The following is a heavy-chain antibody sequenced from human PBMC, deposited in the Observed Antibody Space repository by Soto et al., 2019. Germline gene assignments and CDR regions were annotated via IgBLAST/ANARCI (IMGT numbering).Heavy chain of an antibody. CDR2: ISAYNGNT. V-gene: IGHV1-18*04. Sequence: ASVKVSCKASGYTFTSYGISWVRQAPGQGLEWMGWISAYNGNTNYAQKLQGRVTMTTDTSTSTAYMELRSLRSDDTAVYYCARGETDGWRGWGMGVWGQGTTVTVSS. D-gene: IGHD2-15*01. CDR1: GYTFTSYG. CDR3: ARGETDGWRGWGMGV. J-gene: IGHJ6*02.